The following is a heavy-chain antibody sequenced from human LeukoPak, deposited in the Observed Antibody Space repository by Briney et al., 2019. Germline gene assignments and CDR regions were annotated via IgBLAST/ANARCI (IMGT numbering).Heavy chain of an antibody. D-gene: IGHD6-19*01. CDR3: TRLVLAGPEIAFDI. CDR1: GFTFSGSA. CDR2: IRSKANSYAT. Sequence: GGSLRLSCAASGFTFSGSAMHWVRQASGKGLEWVGRIRSKANSYATAYAASVKGRFTISRDDSKNTAYLQMNSLKTEDTAVYYCTRLVLAGPEIAFDIWGQGTMVTVSS. V-gene: IGHV3-73*01. J-gene: IGHJ3*02.